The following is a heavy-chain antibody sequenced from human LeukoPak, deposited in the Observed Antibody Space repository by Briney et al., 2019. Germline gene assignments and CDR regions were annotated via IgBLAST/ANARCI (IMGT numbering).Heavy chain of an antibody. V-gene: IGHV1-18*01. J-gene: IGHJ4*02. CDR3: ARVAPDLAYGSGSYPYYFDY. CDR2: ISAYNGNT. Sequence: ASVKVSCKASGYTFTIYGISRVRQAPGQGLEWMGWISAYNGNTNYAQKLQGRVTMTTDTSTSTAYMELRSLRSDDTAVYYCARVAPDLAYGSGSYPYYFDYWGQGTLVTVSS. CDR1: GYTFTIYG. D-gene: IGHD3-10*01.